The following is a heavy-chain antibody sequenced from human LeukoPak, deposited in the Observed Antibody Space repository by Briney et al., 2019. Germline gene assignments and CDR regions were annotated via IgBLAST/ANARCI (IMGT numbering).Heavy chain of an antibody. V-gene: IGHV3-23*01. CDR2: ISGSGGST. J-gene: IGHJ6*03. CDR1: GFTFSSYA. CDR3: AEKRGPLVRGTYYYMDV. D-gene: IGHD3-16*01. Sequence: GGSLRLSCAASGFTFSSYAMSWVRQAPGKGLEWVSVISGSGGSTYYADSVKGRFTISRDNSKNTLYLQMNSLRAEDTAVYYCAEKRGPLVRGTYYYMDVWGKGTTVTVSS.